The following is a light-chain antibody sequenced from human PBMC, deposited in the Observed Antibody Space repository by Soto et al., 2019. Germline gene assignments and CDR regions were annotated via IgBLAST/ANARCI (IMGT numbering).Light chain of an antibody. V-gene: IGKV3-11*01. CDR3: QQRSNWPLT. CDR1: QSVSSY. Sequence: EFVLTQSPATLYLSPGERATLSCRASQSVSSYLAWYQQKPGQAPRLLIYDASNRATGIPARFSGSGSGTDFTLTISSLEPEDFAFYYCQQRSNWPLTFGGGTKV. CDR2: DAS. J-gene: IGKJ4*01.